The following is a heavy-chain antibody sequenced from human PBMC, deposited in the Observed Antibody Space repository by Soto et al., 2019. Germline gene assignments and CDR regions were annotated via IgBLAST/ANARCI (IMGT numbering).Heavy chain of an antibody. Sequence: PGGSLRLSCAASGFTVSSNYMSWVRQAPGKALEWVSVIYSGGSTYYADAVKGRFTISRDNSKNTLYLQMNSLRAEDTAVYYCARGKVRAVAAMDVWGQGTTVTVSS. D-gene: IGHD6-19*01. CDR3: ARGKVRAVAAMDV. CDR1: GFTVSSNY. J-gene: IGHJ6*02. CDR2: IYSGGST. V-gene: IGHV3-53*01.